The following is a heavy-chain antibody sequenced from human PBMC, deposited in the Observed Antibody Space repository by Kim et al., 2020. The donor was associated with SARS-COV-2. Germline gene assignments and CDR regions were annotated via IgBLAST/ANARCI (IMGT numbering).Heavy chain of an antibody. CDR3: ARAVSGGYFPAYYYYGMDV. CDR2: IGTAGDT. CDR1: GFTFSSFD. J-gene: IGHJ6*02. D-gene: IGHD1-26*01. V-gene: IGHV3-13*04. Sequence: GGSLRLSCAASGFTFSSFDMHWVRQATGKGLEWVSTIGTAGDTYYPGSVKGRFTISRENAKNSLYLQMNSLRAGDTAVYYCARAVSGGYFPAYYYYGMDVWRQGTTVTVSS.